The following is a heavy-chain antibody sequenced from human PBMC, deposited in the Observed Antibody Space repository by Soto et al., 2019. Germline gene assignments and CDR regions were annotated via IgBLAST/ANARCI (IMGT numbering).Heavy chain of an antibody. J-gene: IGHJ6*03. V-gene: IGHV3-23*01. CDR3: AKNMGGPLWFGELLPEDYYYCYMDV. CDR1: GFTFSSYA. CDR2: ISGSGGST. Sequence: EVQLLESGGGLVQPGGSLRLSCAASGFTFSSYAMSWVRQAPGKGLEWVSAISGSGGSTYYADSVKGRFTISRDNSKNTLYLQMNSRRAEDTAVYYCAKNMGGPLWFGELLPEDYYYCYMDVWGKGTTVTVSS. D-gene: IGHD3-10*01.